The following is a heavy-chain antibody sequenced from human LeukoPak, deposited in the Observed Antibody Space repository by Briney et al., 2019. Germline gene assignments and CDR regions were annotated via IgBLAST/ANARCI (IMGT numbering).Heavy chain of an antibody. CDR1: GYTFTGYY. D-gene: IGHD3-10*01. CDR2: INPNSGGT. CDR3: AREDYYGSGSYNAFDI. Sequence: VASVKVSCKASGYTFTGYYMHWVRQAPGQGLEWMGWINPNSGGTNYAQKFQGRVTMTRDTSISTAYMGLSRLRSDDTAVYYCAREDYYGSGSYNAFDIWGQGTIVTVSS. J-gene: IGHJ3*02. V-gene: IGHV1-2*02.